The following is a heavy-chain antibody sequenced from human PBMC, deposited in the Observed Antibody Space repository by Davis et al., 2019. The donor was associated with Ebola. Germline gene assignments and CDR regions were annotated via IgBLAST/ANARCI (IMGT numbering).Heavy chain of an antibody. CDR2: IKQDGSEK. J-gene: IGHJ5*02. CDR1: GFTFSSYW. Sequence: GGSLRLSCAASGFTFSSYWMSWVRQAPGKGLEWVANIKQDGSEKYYVDSVKGRFTISRDNAKNSLYLQMNSLRAEDTAVYYCAKDPAYGAARPRSHNWFDPWGQGTLVTVSS. V-gene: IGHV3-7*01. D-gene: IGHD6-6*01. CDR3: AKDPAYGAARPRSHNWFDP.